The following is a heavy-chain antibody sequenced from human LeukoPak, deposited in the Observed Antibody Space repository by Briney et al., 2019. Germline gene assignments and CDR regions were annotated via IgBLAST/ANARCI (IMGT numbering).Heavy chain of an antibody. J-gene: IGHJ4*02. Sequence: GRSLRLSCAASGFTFSSYAMHWVRQAPGKGLEWVAVISYDGSNKHYADSVKGRFTISRDNSKNTLYLQMNSLRAEDTAVYYCARVATVTTDYFDYWGQGTLVTVSS. D-gene: IGHD4-17*01. CDR1: GFTFSSYA. CDR3: ARVATVTTDYFDY. V-gene: IGHV3-30-3*01. CDR2: ISYDGSNK.